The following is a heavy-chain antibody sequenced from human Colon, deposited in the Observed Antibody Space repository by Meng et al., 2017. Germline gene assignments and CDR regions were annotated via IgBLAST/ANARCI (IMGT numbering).Heavy chain of an antibody. CDR3: ARNGLYSLGY. V-gene: IGHV4-4*02. CDR2: IHHGRGT. D-gene: IGHD2-15*01. CDR1: GDSITYDNW. Sequence: QVHLQEAGPGLVKPSGTLSLTCAVSGDSITYDNWWSWLHQPPGKGLEWIGEIHHGRGTNYNPALRSRVTFSLDKSRNQLSLTLTSVTAADTAVYYCARNGLYSLGYWGPGALVTVSS. J-gene: IGHJ4*02.